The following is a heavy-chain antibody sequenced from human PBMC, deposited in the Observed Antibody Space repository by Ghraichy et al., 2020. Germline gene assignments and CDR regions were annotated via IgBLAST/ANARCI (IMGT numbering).Heavy chain of an antibody. J-gene: IGHJ4*02. V-gene: IGHV3-23*01. CDR1: GFTFSSYA. CDR3: ARRNYYFEY. CDR2: MSGSGGDT. Sequence: GGSLRLSCAASGFTFSSYAMTWVRQAPGKGLEWVSAMSGSGGDTFYADSVKGRFTISRDNSKNTLYLQRNSLRAEDTAVYYCARRNYYFEYWGQGTLVTVSS.